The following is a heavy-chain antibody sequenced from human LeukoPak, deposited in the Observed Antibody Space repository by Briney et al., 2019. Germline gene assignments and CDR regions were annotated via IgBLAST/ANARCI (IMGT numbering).Heavy chain of an antibody. Sequence: GRSLRLSCTASGFTFGDYAMSWVRQAPGKGLEWVDFIRSKAYGGTTEYAASVKGRFTISRDDSKSIAYLQMNSLKTEDTAVYYCTRDPYPLGYCSSTSCYPWGQGTLVTVSS. V-gene: IGHV3-49*04. J-gene: IGHJ5*02. CDR3: TRDPYPLGYCSSTSCYP. D-gene: IGHD2-2*01. CDR2: IRSKAYGGTT. CDR1: GFTFGDYA.